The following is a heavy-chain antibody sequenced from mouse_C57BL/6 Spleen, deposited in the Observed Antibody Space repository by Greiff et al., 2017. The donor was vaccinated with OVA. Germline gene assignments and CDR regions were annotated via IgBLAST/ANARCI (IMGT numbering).Heavy chain of an antibody. Sequence: VQLQQSGPGLVKPSQSLSLTCSVTGYSITSGYYWNWIRQFPGNKLEWMGYISYDGSNNYNPSLKNRISIPRDTSKNQFFLKLNSVTTEDTATYYGARGVTVYYAMDYWGQGTSVTVSS. V-gene: IGHV3-6*01. CDR3: ARGVTVYYAMDY. CDR1: GYSITSGYY. D-gene: IGHD2-3*01. CDR2: ISYDGSN. J-gene: IGHJ4*01.